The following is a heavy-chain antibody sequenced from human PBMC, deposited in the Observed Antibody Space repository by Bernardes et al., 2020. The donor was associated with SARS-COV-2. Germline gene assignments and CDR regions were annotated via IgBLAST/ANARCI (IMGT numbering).Heavy chain of an antibody. V-gene: IGHV1-2*02. CDR3: ARGDCSSTSCYSLVGGDYYYYGMGV. CDR1: GYTFTGYY. CDR2: INPNSGGT. D-gene: IGHD2-2*02. Sequence: ASVKVSCKASGYTFTGYYMHWVRQAPGQGLEWMGWINPNSGGTNYAQKFQGRVTMTRDTSISTAYMELSRLRSDDTAVYYCARGDCSSTSCYSLVGGDYYYYGMGVWGQGTTVVVSS. J-gene: IGHJ6*02.